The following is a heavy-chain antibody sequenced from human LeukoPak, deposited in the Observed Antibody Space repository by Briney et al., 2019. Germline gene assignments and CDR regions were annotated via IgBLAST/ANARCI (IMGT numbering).Heavy chain of an antibody. Sequence: GGSLRLSCAASGFTFSDYYMSWIRQAPGKGLEWVSYISSSTSYTNYADSVKGRFTISRDNAKNSLYLQMNSLRAEDTAVYDCARGIAAAGTRNWFDPWGQGTLVTVSS. V-gene: IGHV3-11*05. J-gene: IGHJ5*02. CDR1: GFTFSDYY. CDR3: ARGIAAAGTRNWFDP. CDR2: ISSSTSYT. D-gene: IGHD6-13*01.